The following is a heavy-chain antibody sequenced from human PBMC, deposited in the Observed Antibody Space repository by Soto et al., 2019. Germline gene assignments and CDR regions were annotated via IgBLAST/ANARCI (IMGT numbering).Heavy chain of an antibody. CDR3: AKKGMNVWGTHYGMDV. V-gene: IGHV3-23*01. CDR1: GFTFSSYA. CDR2: ISGSGGST. Sequence: GGSLRLSCAASGFTFSSYAMSWVRQAPGKGLEWVSAISGSGGSTYYADSVKGRFTISRDNSKNTLYLQMNSLRAEDTAVYYCAKKGMNVWGTHYGMDVWGQGTTVTVSS. J-gene: IGHJ6*02. D-gene: IGHD3-16*01.